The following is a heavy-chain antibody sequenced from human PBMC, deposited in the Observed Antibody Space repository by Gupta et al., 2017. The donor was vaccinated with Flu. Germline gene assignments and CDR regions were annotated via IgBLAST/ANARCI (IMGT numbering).Heavy chain of an antibody. CDR2: INHSGST. D-gene: IGHD6-6*01. Sequence: PGKGLEWIGEINHSGSTNYNPSLKSRVTISVDTSKNQFSLKLSSVTAADTAVYYCARGRPPARRQYYYYMDVWGKGTTVTVSS. J-gene: IGHJ6*03. CDR3: ARGRPPARRQYYYYMDV. V-gene: IGHV4-34*01.